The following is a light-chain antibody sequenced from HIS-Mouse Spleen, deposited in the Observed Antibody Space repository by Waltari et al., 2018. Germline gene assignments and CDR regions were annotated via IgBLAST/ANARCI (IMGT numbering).Light chain of an antibody. Sequence: SYVLTQPPSVSVAPGKTARITCGGNNIGSKSVHWYQQKPGQAPVLVIYEDSKRPSGIPERFSGSSSGTMATLTISGAQVEDEADYYCYSTDSSGNWVFGGGTKLTVL. CDR3: YSTDSSGNWV. CDR2: EDS. J-gene: IGLJ3*02. CDR1: NIGSKS. V-gene: IGLV3-10*01.